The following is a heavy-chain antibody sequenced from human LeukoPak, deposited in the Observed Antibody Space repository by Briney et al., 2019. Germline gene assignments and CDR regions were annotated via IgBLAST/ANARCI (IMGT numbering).Heavy chain of an antibody. Sequence: SETLSLTCAVYGGSFSGYYWSWIRQPPGKGLEWIGEINHSGSTNYNPSLKGRVTISVDTSKNQFSLKLSSVTAADTAVYYCARGGVVGATYIDYWGQGTLVTVSS. CDR1: GGSFSGYY. D-gene: IGHD1-26*01. J-gene: IGHJ4*02. CDR2: INHSGST. V-gene: IGHV4-34*01. CDR3: ARGGVVGATYIDY.